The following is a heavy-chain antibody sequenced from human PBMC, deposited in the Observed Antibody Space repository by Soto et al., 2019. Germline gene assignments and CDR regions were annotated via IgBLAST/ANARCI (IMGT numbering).Heavy chain of an antibody. V-gene: IGHV3-30*18. J-gene: IGHJ6*02. CDR2: ISYDGSNK. CDR3: AKDSRFRWPTYYDFWSGYDPHYGMDV. Sequence: QVQLVESGGGVVQPGRSLRLSCAASGFTFSSYGMHWVRQAPGKGLEWVAVISYDGSNKYYADSVKDRFTISRDNSKNTLYLQMNSLRAEDTAVYYCAKDSRFRWPTYYDFWSGYDPHYGMDVWGQGTTVTVSS. CDR1: GFTFSSYG. D-gene: IGHD3-3*01.